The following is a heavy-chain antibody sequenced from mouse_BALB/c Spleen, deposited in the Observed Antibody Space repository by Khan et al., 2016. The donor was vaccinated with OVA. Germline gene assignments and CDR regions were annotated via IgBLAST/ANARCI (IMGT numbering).Heavy chain of an antibody. V-gene: IGHV1S81*02. D-gene: IGHD2-1*01. J-gene: IGHJ3*01. CDR2: INPNNGDS. CDR3: ARSGYGNPFAY. CDR1: GYTFTSYY. Sequence: QVQLQQPGAELVKPGTSVKISCKATGYTFTSYYMYWVKQRPGQGLEWIGGINPNNGDSNFNEKFKSKATLTVDKSSSTAYMQLGILTSEDSAVCCCARSGYGNPFAYWGQGTLVTVSA.